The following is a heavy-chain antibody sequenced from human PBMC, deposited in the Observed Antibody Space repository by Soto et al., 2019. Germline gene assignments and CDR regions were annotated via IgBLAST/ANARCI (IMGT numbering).Heavy chain of an antibody. V-gene: IGHV1-58*01. D-gene: IGHD3-10*01. CDR1: GFTFTSSA. CDR3: AALLYYYGSGSYKRGGFDP. Sequence: ASVKVSCKASGFTFTSSAVQWVRQARGQRLEWIGWIVVGSGNTNYAQKFQERVTITRDMSTSTAYMELSSLRSEDTAVYYCAALLYYYGSGSYKRGGFDPWGQGTLVTVSS. J-gene: IGHJ5*02. CDR2: IVVGSGNT.